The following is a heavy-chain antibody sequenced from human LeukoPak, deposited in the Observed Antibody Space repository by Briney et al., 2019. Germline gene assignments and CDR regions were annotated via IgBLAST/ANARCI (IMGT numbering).Heavy chain of an antibody. CDR2: FYYSGST. CDR1: GGAVSRFY. J-gene: IGHJ4*02. CDR3: ARHRFASAVILDY. V-gene: IGHV4-59*08. Sequence: SETLSLTCSVSGGAVSRFYWSWIRQSPGKGLEWIGYFYYSGSTKYNPSLKSRVTMSVDTSKNQLSLKLRPVTAADTAMYYCARHRFASAVILDYWGQGDLVTVSS. D-gene: IGHD2-21*02.